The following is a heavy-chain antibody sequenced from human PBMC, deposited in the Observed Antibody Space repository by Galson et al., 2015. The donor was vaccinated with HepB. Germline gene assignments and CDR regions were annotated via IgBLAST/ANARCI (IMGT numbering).Heavy chain of an antibody. J-gene: IGHJ4*02. CDR2: ISGSGGNT. D-gene: IGHD6-19*01. V-gene: IGHV3-23*01. CDR3: AKGIKQWLRPYYFDY. Sequence: SLRLSCAASGVTFSSCAMSWVRQAPGKGLEWVSAISGSGGNTYYADSVKGRFTISRDNSKNTLYLQMNSLRAEDTAVYFCAKGIKQWLRPYYFDYWGQGTLVTVSS. CDR1: GVTFSSCA.